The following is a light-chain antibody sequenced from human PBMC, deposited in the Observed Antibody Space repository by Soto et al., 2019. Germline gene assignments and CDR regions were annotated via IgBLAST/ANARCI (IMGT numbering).Light chain of an antibody. CDR1: QSVRTY. CDR3: QKRNTWPPIT. Sequence: IVLTQSPGEHSLSPGETAPVSSMASQSVRTYLAWYQVKPGQAPRLLIYDASRRASGVPARFSGSGSGTDFTLTISSLEPEDLALYYCQKRNTWPPITVGNGKRLVIK. CDR2: DAS. J-gene: IGKJ5*01. V-gene: IGKV3-11*01.